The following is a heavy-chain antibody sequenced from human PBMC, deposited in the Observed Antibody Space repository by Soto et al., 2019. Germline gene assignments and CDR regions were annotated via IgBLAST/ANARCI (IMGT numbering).Heavy chain of an antibody. CDR3: ARGEPQLRYFPNWFDP. Sequence: ASVKVSCKASGYTFTSYGISWVRQAPGQGLEWMGWISAYNGNTNYAQKLQGRVTMTTDTSTSTAYMELRSLRSDDTAVYYCARGEPQLRYFPNWFDPWGQGTLVTVSS. D-gene: IGHD3-9*01. CDR1: GYTFTSYG. V-gene: IGHV1-18*01. CDR2: ISAYNGNT. J-gene: IGHJ5*02.